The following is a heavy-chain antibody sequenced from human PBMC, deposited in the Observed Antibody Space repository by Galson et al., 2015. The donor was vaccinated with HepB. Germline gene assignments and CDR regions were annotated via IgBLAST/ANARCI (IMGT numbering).Heavy chain of an antibody. CDR3: TVDYGEYPVY. CDR2: ISYDGSDK. Sequence: SLRLSCAAPGLTFRNYGMHWVRQAPGKGLEWVAFISYDGSDKYYADSVKGRFTISRDNSKNTLYFQMNSLRTEDSAVYYCTVDYGEYPVYWGQGTLVTVSS. D-gene: IGHD4/OR15-4a*01. CDR1: GLTFRNYG. J-gene: IGHJ4*02. V-gene: IGHV3-30*03.